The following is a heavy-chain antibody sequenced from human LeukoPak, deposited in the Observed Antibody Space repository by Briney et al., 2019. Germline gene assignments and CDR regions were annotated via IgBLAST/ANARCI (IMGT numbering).Heavy chain of an antibody. Sequence: ASVKVSCKASGYTFTSYGISWVRQAPGQGLEWMGWISAYNGNTNYAQRFQGRVTMTRDTSISTAYMELSRLRSDDTAVYYCAKVIAGAVAFDYWGQGSLVTVSS. CDR2: ISAYNGNT. J-gene: IGHJ4*02. CDR1: GYTFTSYG. D-gene: IGHD6-19*01. CDR3: AKVIAGAVAFDY. V-gene: IGHV1-18*01.